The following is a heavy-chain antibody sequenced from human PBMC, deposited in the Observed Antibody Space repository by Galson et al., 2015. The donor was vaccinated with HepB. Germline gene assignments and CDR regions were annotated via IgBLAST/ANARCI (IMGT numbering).Heavy chain of an antibody. Sequence: SVKVSCKASGGTFRNYAISWVRQAPGQGLEWMGGIIPTFGTTNYVQTFQGRVTITADESTSTAYMELSSLRSEDTAVYYCAAVFRFLEWAPDYYYGMDVWGQGTTVTVSS. CDR3: AAVFRFLEWAPDYYYGMDV. V-gene: IGHV1-69*13. CDR1: GGTFRNYA. J-gene: IGHJ6*02. CDR2: IIPTFGTT. D-gene: IGHD3-3*01.